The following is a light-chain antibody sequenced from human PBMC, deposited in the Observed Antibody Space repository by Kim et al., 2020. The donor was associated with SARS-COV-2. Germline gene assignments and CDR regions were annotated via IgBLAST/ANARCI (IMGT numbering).Light chain of an antibody. Sequence: EIVLTQSPGTLSLSPGERATLSCRASQSVSSNYLAWFQQKAGQAPRLLIFGASSRATGIPDRFSGSGSGTDFTLTISRLEPEDFAVYYCQQYGGSPPTFGQGTKLDI. CDR1: QSVSSNY. J-gene: IGKJ2*01. CDR3: QQYGGSPPT. V-gene: IGKV3-20*01. CDR2: GAS.